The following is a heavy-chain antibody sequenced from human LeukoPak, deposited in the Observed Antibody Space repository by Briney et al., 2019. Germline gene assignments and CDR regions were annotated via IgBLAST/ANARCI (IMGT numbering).Heavy chain of an antibody. V-gene: IGHV4-38-2*01. D-gene: IGHD2-2*01. J-gene: IGHJ3*02. CDR2: IYHSGST. CDR3: ARRLGYCSSTSCYGAFDI. CDR1: GYSISSGYY. Sequence: ASETLSLTCAVSGYSISSGYYWGWIRQPPGKGLEWIGSIYHSGSTYYNPSLKGRVTISVDTSKNQFSLKLSSVTAADTAVYYCARRLGYCSSTSCYGAFDIWGQGTMVTVSS.